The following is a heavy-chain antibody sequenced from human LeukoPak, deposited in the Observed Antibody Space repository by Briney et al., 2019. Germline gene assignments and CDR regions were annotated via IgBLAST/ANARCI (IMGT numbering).Heavy chain of an antibody. CDR2: ISGSGGST. CDR1: GFTFSSYA. Sequence: GGSLRLSCAASGFTFSSYAMSWVRQAPGKGLEWVSAISGSGGSTYYADSVKGRFTISRDNSKNTLYLQMNSLRAEDTAVYYCVKAIRAVAGRDYFDYWGQGTLVTVSS. CDR3: VKAIRAVAGRDYFDY. V-gene: IGHV3-23*01. D-gene: IGHD6-19*01. J-gene: IGHJ4*02.